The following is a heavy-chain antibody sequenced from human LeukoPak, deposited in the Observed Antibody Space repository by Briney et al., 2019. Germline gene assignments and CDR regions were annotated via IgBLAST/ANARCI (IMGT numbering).Heavy chain of an antibody. CDR2: INHSGST. D-gene: IGHD6-19*01. CDR3: ARSVRIAVANYFDY. J-gene: IGHJ4*02. CDR1: GYSISSGYY. V-gene: IGHV4-38-2*02. Sequence: SETLSLTCTVSGYSISSGYYWGWIRQPPGKGLEWIGSINHSGSTNYNPSLKSRVTISVDTSKNQFSLKLSSVTAADTAVYYCARSVRIAVANYFDYWGQGTLVTVSS.